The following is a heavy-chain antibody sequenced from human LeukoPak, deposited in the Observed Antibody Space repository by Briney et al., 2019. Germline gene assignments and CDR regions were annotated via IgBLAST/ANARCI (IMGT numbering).Heavy chain of an antibody. CDR2: INPNSGGT. CDR3: ARVQSGSNAFDL. V-gene: IGHV1-2*02. CDR1: GYTFTGYY. D-gene: IGHD6-25*01. J-gene: IGHJ3*01. Sequence: ASVKVSCKASGYTFTGYYMHWVRQAPGQGLEWMGWINPNSGGTNYAQKFQGRVTMTTDTSTSTLYMELRSLTSDDTAVYYCARVQSGSNAFDLWGQGTMVTVSS.